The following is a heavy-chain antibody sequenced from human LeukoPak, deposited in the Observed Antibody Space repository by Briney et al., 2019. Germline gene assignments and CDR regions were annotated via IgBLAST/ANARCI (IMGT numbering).Heavy chain of an antibody. V-gene: IGHV3-48*04. CDR2: IVGSSSNI. J-gene: IGHJ4*02. CDR1: GFSFSTYS. D-gene: IGHD1-1*01. Sequence: XGSLRLSCTASGFSFSTYSMNWVRQAPGKGLEWVSYIVGSSSNIYYADSVKGRFTISRDNAQNSLYLQMDSLRAEDTAVYYCATDSPETAAFDYWGQGTLVTVYS. CDR3: ATDSPETAAFDY.